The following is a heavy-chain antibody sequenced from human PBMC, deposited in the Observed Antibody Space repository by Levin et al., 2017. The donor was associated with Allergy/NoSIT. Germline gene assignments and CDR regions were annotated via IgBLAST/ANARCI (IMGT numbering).Heavy chain of an antibody. V-gene: IGHV3-33*01. D-gene: IGHD1-7*01. CDR2: IWWNGDNK. CDR1: GFTFGDYG. CDR3: ARSNRNWDYVEDGPNFDY. J-gene: IGHJ4*02. Sequence: GGSLRLSCAASGFTFGDYGMHWVRQAPGKGLKGVEVIWWNGDNKFYGDSVKGRLSISRENPKNKLSLQMNSLRGDDTAVYFCARSNRNWDYVEDGPNFDYWGRGTLVTVSS.